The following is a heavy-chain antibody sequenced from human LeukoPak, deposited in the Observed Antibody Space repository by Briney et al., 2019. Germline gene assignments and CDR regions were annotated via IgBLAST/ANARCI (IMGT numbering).Heavy chain of an antibody. Sequence: GASVKVSCKASGYTFTGYYIYWVRQAPGQGLEWMGWINPNINGTNYAQKFQGGVTMTGDRSISTAYMELSRLRSDDTAVYYCARERTPGSGYGVDYWGQGTVVTVSS. CDR3: ARERTPGSGYGVDY. D-gene: IGHD6-25*01. CDR2: INPNINGT. CDR1: GYTFTGYY. V-gene: IGHV1-2*02. J-gene: IGHJ4*02.